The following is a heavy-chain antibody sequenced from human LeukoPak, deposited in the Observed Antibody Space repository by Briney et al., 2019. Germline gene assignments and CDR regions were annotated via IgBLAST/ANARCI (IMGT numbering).Heavy chain of an antibody. J-gene: IGHJ4*02. V-gene: IGHV1-2*02. CDR1: GYTLTGYY. Sequence: ASVKVSCKASGYTLTGYYMHWVRQAPGQGLEWMGWINPNSGGTNYALKFQGRVTMTRDTSISTAYMELSRLRSDDTAVYYCARAAVGATADFDYWGQGTLVTVSS. CDR3: ARAAVGATADFDY. CDR2: INPNSGGT. D-gene: IGHD1-26*01.